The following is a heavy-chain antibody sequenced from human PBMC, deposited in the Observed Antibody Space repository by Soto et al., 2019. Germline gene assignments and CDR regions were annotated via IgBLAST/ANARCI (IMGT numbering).Heavy chain of an antibody. V-gene: IGHV5-10-1*01. J-gene: IGHJ6*02. CDR1: GYSFTSYW. D-gene: IGHD3-9*01. Sequence: GESLKISCKGSGYSFTSYWISWVRQMPGKGLEWMGRIDPSDSYTNYSPSFQGHVTISADKSISTAYLQWSSLKASDTAMYYCARRETYYDILTGSVGMDVWGQGTTVTVSS. CDR2: IDPSDSYT. CDR3: ARRETYYDILTGSVGMDV.